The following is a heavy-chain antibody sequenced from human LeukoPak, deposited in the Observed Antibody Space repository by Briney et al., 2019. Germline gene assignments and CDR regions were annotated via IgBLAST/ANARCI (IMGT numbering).Heavy chain of an antibody. CDR2: ISAYNGNT. CDR1: GYTFTCYG. D-gene: IGHD1-26*01. V-gene: IGHV1-18*01. J-gene: IGHJ4*02. CDR3: ARDGRRPTALYLDY. Sequence: ASVKVSCKASGYTFTCYGISWVRQAPGQGLEWMGWISAYNGNTNYAQKLQGRVTMTTDTSTSTAYMELRSLRSDDTAVYYCARDGRRPTALYLDYWGQGTLVTVSS.